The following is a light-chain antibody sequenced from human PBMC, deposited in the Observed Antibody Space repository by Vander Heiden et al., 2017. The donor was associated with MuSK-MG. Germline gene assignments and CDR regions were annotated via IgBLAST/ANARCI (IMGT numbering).Light chain of an antibody. CDR1: QSVFSSYNNKNY. CDR3: QQYYTTPLT. J-gene: IGKJ4*01. V-gene: IGKV4-1*01. CDR2: WAS. Sequence: DIVTTHSPASLALSLAERASLNCKSSQSVFSSYNNKNYLTWYQQKPGQPPKLLIYWASTRESGVPDRFSGSGSGTDFTLTISSLQAEDVAVYYCQQYYTTPLTFGGGTKVEIK.